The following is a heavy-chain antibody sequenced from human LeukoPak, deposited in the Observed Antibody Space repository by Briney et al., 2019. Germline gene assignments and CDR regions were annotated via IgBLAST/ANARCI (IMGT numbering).Heavy chain of an antibody. Sequence: GGSLRLSCAASGFTFSSYSMNWVRQAPGKGLEWVSSISSSSSYIYYADSVKGRFTISRDNAKNSLYLQMNSLGAEDTAVYYCARLGVVTGKREVNPLDYWGQGTLVTVSS. CDR2: ISSSSSYI. CDR1: GFTFSSYS. D-gene: IGHD2-21*02. V-gene: IGHV3-21*01. J-gene: IGHJ4*02. CDR3: ARLGVVTGKREVNPLDY.